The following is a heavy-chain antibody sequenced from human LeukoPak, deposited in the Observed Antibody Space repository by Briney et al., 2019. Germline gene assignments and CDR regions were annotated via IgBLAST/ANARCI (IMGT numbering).Heavy chain of an antibody. CDR1: GFTFSDYY. V-gene: IGHV3-11*01. D-gene: IGHD6-19*01. J-gene: IGHJ1*01. CDR2: ISSSGSTI. CDR3: ARDSSGWSLWYFQH. Sequence: GGSLRLSCAASGFTFSDYYMSWIRQAPGKGLEWVSYISSSGSTIYYADSVKGRFTISRDNAKNSLYPQMNSLRAEDTAVYYCARDSSGWSLWYFQHWGQGTLVTVSS.